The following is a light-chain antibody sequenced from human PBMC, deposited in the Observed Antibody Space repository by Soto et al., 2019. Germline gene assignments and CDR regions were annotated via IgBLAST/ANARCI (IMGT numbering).Light chain of an antibody. CDR2: DAS. J-gene: IGKJ2*01. CDR1: QSVNSF. Sequence: EIVSTQSPASLSLSPGERATLSCRASQSVNSFLAWYQQKPGQAPRLLIYDASNRAPGIPARFSGSGSGTDFTLTISSLEPEDFALYYCQQRSGWPRTFGRGTNLEFK. CDR3: QQRSGWPRT. V-gene: IGKV3-11*01.